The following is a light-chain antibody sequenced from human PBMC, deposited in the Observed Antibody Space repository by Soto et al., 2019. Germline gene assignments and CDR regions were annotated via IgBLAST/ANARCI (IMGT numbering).Light chain of an antibody. V-gene: IGLV2-11*01. Sequence: QSVLTQPRSVSGSPGQSVTISCTGTNSDVGTFYFVSWYQQYPDKGPKLIIYDVTERPSGVPDRFSGSKSGNTASLTISGLQAEEEADYYCCSYAGSYTYVFGSGTKLTVL. CDR1: NSDVGTFYF. CDR3: CSYAGSYTYV. J-gene: IGLJ1*01. CDR2: DVT.